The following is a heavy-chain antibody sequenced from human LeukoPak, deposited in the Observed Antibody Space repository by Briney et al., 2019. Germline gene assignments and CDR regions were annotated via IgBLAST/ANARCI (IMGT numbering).Heavy chain of an antibody. D-gene: IGHD6-6*01. CDR1: GYTFTGYY. Sequence: ASVKVSCKASGYTFTGYYMHWVRQAPGQGLEWMGWINPNSGGTNYAQKFQGRVTMTRDTSISTAYMELSRLRSDDTAVYYCARVTGSSSSTRYFDYWGQGTLVTASS. CDR3: ARVTGSSSSTRYFDY. J-gene: IGHJ4*02. CDR2: INPNSGGT. V-gene: IGHV1-2*02.